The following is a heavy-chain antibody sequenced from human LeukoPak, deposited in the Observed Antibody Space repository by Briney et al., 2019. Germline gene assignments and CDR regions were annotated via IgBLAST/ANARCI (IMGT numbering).Heavy chain of an antibody. CDR3: MRDGDTSGYTN. CDR2: IKQDGSEK. D-gene: IGHD3-22*01. J-gene: IGHJ4*02. CDR1: GFTFSSYW. V-gene: IGHV3-7*01. Sequence: SGGSLRLSCAASGFTFSSYWMHWVRQAPGKGLEWVANIKQDGSEKYYVDSGKGRFTISRDNAKNSLYLQMNIMRAEDTAVYSCMRDGDTSGYTNWGQGTLVTVSS.